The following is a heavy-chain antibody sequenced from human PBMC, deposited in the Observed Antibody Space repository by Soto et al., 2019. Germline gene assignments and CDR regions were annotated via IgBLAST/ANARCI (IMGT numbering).Heavy chain of an antibody. CDR2: ISYDGSNK. CDR3: ANILSFAPVRGGAFDI. Sequence: QVQLVESGGGVVQPGRSLRLSCAASGFTFSSYGMHWVRQAPGKGLEWVAVISYDGSNKYYADSVKGRFTISRDNSKNTLYLQMNSLRAEDTAVYYCANILSFAPVRGGAFDIWGQGTMVTVSS. CDR1: GFTFSSYG. D-gene: IGHD3-10*01. V-gene: IGHV3-30*18. J-gene: IGHJ3*02.